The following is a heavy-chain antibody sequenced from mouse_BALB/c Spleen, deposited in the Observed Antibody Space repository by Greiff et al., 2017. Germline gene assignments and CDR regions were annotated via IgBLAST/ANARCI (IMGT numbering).Heavy chain of an antibody. CDR1: GYTFSSYW. Sequence: VQLQQSGAVLMKPGASVKISCKATGYTFSSYWIEWVKQRPGHGLEWIGEILPGSGSTNYNEKFKGKATFTADTSSNTAYMQLSSLTSEDSAVYYCARSGYYYGSSRYFDVWGAGTTVTVSS. CDR3: ARSGYYYGSSRYFDV. D-gene: IGHD1-1*01. J-gene: IGHJ1*01. CDR2: ILPGSGST. V-gene: IGHV1-9*01.